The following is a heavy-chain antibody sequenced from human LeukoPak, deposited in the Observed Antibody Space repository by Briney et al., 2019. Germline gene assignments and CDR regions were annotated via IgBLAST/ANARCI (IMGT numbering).Heavy chain of an antibody. V-gene: IGHV3-23*01. CDR3: ARRSGYFYYFDS. J-gene: IGHJ4*02. D-gene: IGHD3-3*01. CDR1: GFTFSSYA. Sequence: QPGGPLRLSCAASGFTFSSYAMSWVRQAPGKGLEWVSVISGSGGSTYYADSVKGRFTISRGNSENTLYLQMNSLRAEDTAVYYCARRSGYFYYFDSWGQGTLVTVSS. CDR2: ISGSGGST.